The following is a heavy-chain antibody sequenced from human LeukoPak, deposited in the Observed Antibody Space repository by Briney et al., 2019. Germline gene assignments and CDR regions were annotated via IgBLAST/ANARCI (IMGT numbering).Heavy chain of an antibody. CDR3: ARVDVYSSLGAFDI. CDR1: GYTFTSYG. J-gene: IGHJ3*02. D-gene: IGHD5-18*01. CDR2: ISAYNGNT. V-gene: IGHV1-18*01. Sequence: ASVKVSCKASGYTFTSYGISWVRQAPGQGLEWMGWISAYNGNTNYAQKLQGRVTRTTDTSTSTAYMELRSLRSDDTAVYYCARVDVYSSLGAFDIWGQGTMVTVSS.